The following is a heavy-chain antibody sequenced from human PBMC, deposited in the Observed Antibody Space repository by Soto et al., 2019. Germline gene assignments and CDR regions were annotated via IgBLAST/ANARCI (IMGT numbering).Heavy chain of an antibody. CDR3: STDQRYNWNYGSYYYYGMDV. V-gene: IGHV1-2*04. J-gene: IGHJ6*02. Sequence: ASVKVSCKASGYTFTGYYMHWVRQAPGQGLEWMGWINPNSGGTNYAQKFQGWVTMTKDTSTNTAYMELSSLRSEDTAVYYFSTDQRYNWNYGSYYYYGMDVWGQGTTVTVSS. D-gene: IGHD1-7*01. CDR1: GYTFTGYY. CDR2: INPNSGGT.